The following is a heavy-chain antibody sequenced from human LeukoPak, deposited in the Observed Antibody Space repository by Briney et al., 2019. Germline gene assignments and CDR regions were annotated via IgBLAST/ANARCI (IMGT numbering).Heavy chain of an antibody. Sequence: PGGSLRLSCAASGFTFRSYVLHWVRQAPGKGLEHLSHISRDGDSAYYANSVRGRFTISRDNSKNTLYLQMDSLRPGDTGVYYRAKTKTEKFIYGPYKDYYYMDVWGKGTAVTVSS. J-gene: IGHJ6*03. CDR1: GFTFRSYV. CDR2: ISRDGDSA. D-gene: IGHD3-10*01. V-gene: IGHV3-64*01. CDR3: AKTKTEKFIYGPYKDYYYMDV.